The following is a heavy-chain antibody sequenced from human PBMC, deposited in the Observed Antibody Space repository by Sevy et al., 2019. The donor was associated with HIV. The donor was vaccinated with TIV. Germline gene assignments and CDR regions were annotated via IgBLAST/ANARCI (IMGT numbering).Heavy chain of an antibody. CDR2: ISYDGSNK. CDR1: GFTFSSYG. Sequence: GGSLRLSCAASGFTFSSYGMHWVRQAPGKGLEWVAVISYDGSNKYYADSVKGRFTISRDNSKNTLYLQMNSLRAEDTAVYYCAKTDGYSGYDSFFDYWGHGTLVTVSS. D-gene: IGHD5-12*01. V-gene: IGHV3-30*18. CDR3: AKTDGYSGYDSFFDY. J-gene: IGHJ4*01.